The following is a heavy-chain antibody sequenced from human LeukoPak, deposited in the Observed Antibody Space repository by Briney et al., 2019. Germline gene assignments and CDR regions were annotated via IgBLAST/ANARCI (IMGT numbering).Heavy chain of an antibody. J-gene: IGHJ3*02. CDR1: GFTFSSYW. D-gene: IGHD1-1*01. CDR3: ARVLTWNDVSVDAFDI. V-gene: IGHV3-7*01. Sequence: GGSLRLSCASSGFTFSSYWMSWVRQAPGKGLEWVANIKQDGSEKYYVDSVKGRFTISRDNAKNSLYLQMNSLRAEDTAVYYCARVLTWNDVSVDAFDIWGQGTMVTVSS. CDR2: IKQDGSEK.